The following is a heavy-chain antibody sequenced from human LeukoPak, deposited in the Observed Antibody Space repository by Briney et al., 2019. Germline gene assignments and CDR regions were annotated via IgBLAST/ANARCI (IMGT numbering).Heavy chain of an antibody. CDR2: IYYSGST. V-gene: IGHV4-59*01. Sequence: SETLSLTCAVYGGSFSSYYWSWIRQPPGKGLEWIGYIYYSGSTNYNPSLKSRVTISVDTSKNQFSLKLNSVTAADTAVYYCARSSEGRYYMDVWGKGTTVTISS. J-gene: IGHJ6*03. CDR1: GGSFSSYY. CDR3: ARSSEGRYYMDV.